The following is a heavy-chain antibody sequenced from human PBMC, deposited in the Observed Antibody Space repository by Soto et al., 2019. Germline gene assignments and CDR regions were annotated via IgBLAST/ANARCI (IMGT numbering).Heavy chain of an antibody. D-gene: IGHD6-13*01. J-gene: IGHJ6*02. V-gene: IGHV3-33*01. Sequence: QVQLVESGGGVVQPGRSLRLSCAASGFTFSSSGMHWVRQAPGKGLEWVAVIWYDGSNKYYADSVKGRFTISRDNSKNTLYLQMNSLRAEDTAVYYCARDHSSSSWYYYYYGMDVWGQGTTVTVSS. CDR2: IWYDGSNK. CDR1: GFTFSSSG. CDR3: ARDHSSSSWYYYYYGMDV.